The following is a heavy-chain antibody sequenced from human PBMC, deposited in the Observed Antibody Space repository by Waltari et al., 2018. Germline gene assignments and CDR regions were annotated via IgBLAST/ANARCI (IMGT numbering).Heavy chain of an antibody. Sequence: QVQLQQWGAGLLKPSETLFLTCAVYGGSFSGYYWSWIRQPPGKGLEWIGEINHSGSTNYNPSLKSRVTISVDTSKNQFSLKLSSVTAADTAVYYCARTGRGYYYDSSAWGQGTLVTVSS. CDR3: ARTGRGYYYDSSA. V-gene: IGHV4-34*01. J-gene: IGHJ5*02. D-gene: IGHD3-22*01. CDR1: GGSFSGYY. CDR2: INHSGST.